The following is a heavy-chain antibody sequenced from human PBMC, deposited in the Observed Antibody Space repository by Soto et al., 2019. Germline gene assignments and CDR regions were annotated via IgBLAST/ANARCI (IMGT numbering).Heavy chain of an antibody. CDR3: ESRQLELRSDYGMDV. CDR2: IIPIFGTA. Sequence: QVQLVQSGAEVKKPGSSVKVSCKASGGTCSSYAISWVRQDPGQGLEWMGGIIPIFGTANYAQKFQGRVTITADESTSTANMELSSLRSEDTAVYYCESRQLELRSDYGMDVWGQGTTVTVSS. J-gene: IGHJ6*02. D-gene: IGHD1-7*01. V-gene: IGHV1-69*01. CDR1: GGTCSSYA.